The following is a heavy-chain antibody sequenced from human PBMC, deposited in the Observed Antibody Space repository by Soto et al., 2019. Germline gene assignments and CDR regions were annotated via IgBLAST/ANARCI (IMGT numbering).Heavy chain of an antibody. D-gene: IGHD3-16*02. Sequence: ASVKVSCKASGYTFTGYYMHWVRQAPGQGLEWMGWINPNSGGTNYAQKFQGRVTMTRDTSISTAYMELSRLRSDDTAVYYCARESYYYYYYGMDVWGQGTTVTVSS. CDR1: GYTFTGYY. CDR2: INPNSGGT. J-gene: IGHJ6*02. V-gene: IGHV1-2*02. CDR3: ARESYYYYYYGMDV.